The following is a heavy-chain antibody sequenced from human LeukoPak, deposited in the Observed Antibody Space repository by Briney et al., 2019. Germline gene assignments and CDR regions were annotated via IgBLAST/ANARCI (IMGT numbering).Heavy chain of an antibody. D-gene: IGHD1-26*01. V-gene: IGHV3-30*07. CDR1: GFTFSSYA. CDR2: ISYDGSNK. Sequence: GGSLRLSCAASGFTFSSYAMHWVRQAPGKGLEWVAVISYDGSNKYYADSVKGRFTISRNNSKNTLDLQMNSLRADDTAVYYCAKDSSHVSGNYDYLDYWGQGALVTVSS. J-gene: IGHJ4*02. CDR3: AKDSSHVSGNYDYLDY.